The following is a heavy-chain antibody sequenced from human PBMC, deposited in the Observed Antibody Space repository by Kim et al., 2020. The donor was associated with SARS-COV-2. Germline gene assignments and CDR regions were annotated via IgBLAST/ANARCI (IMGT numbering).Heavy chain of an antibody. V-gene: IGHV3-23*01. Sequence: GGSLRLSCAASGFTFNAYPMSWVRQAPGKGLEWVSGIRPSGGGSFYADSMKGRFTISRDDAKNTLYLQMNSLRAEDTALYYCAKGNILIHYDPPFYFD. CDR3: AKGNILIHYDPPFYFD. J-gene: IGHJ4*01. CDR2: IRPSGGGS. CDR1: GFTFNAYP. D-gene: IGHD3-9*01.